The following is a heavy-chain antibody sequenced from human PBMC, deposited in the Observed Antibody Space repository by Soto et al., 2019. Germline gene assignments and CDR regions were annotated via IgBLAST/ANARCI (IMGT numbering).Heavy chain of an antibody. V-gene: IGHV3-23*01. CDR1: GFTFSSYT. CDR2: IIGSGTST. D-gene: IGHD3-16*01. CDR3: VKGGWLDF. Sequence: PGGSLRLSCAASGFTFSSYTMTWVRQAPGKGLEWISVIIGSGTSTYYADSVKGRFTISRDNSKYTLYLQMNSLTVEDSAVYACVKGGWLDFWGQGTLVTVSS. J-gene: IGHJ5*01.